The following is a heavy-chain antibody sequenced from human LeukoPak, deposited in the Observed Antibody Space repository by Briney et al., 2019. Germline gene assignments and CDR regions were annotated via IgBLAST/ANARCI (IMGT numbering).Heavy chain of an antibody. D-gene: IGHD6-13*01. CDR2: IYRGGST. CDR1: GFTVSSNY. J-gene: IGHJ4*02. V-gene: IGHV3-53*01. Sequence: PGGSLRLSCAASGFTVSSNYMSWVRQAPGKGLEWASVIYRGGSTYYADSVKGRFTISRDNSENTLHLQMNSLRAEDTAVYYCASNAYSSGWYYFDYWGQGTLVTVSS. CDR3: ASNAYSSGWYYFDY.